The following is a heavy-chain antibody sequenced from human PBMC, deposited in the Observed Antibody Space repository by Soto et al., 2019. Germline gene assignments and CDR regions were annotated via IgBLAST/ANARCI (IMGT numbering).Heavy chain of an antibody. V-gene: IGHV4-4*07. CDR1: GASIRSYH. D-gene: IGHD3-16*01. Sequence: QVQLQESGPGLVKPSETLSLTCAVSGASIRSYHWSWIRQPAGKGLEWIGRMQHTGNTNYNPPLKRRVTIAVDTAKNQISLKRTAVTAADTAVSFCANYISSRRWFDPWGQGILVIVSS. CDR3: ANYISSRRWFDP. J-gene: IGHJ5*02. CDR2: MQHTGNT.